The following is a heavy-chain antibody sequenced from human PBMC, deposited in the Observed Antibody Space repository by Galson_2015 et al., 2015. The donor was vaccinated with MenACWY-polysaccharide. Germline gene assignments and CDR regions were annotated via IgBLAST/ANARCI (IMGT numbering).Heavy chain of an antibody. CDR1: GFSFSDYN. V-gene: IGHV3-21*01. J-gene: IGHJ4*02. CDR2: ISGSASYI. CDR3: ARDTGGSDY. D-gene: IGHD3-16*01. Sequence: LRLSCAASGFSFSDYNMNWVRQAPGKGLEWVSIISGSASYIYYADSVKGRFTISRDNAKNSLYLQMNSLRAEDTAIYYCARDTGGSDYWGQGTLVTVSS.